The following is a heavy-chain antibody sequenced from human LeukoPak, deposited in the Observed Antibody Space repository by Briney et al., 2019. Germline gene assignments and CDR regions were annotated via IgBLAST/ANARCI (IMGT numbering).Heavy chain of an antibody. J-gene: IGHJ6*02. CDR2: ISGSGGST. V-gene: IGHV3-23*01. Sequence: GGSLRLSCAASGFTFSSYAMSWVRQAPGKGLEWVSAISGSGGSTYYADSVKGRFTISRDNSKNTLYLQMNSLRAEDTAVYYCAKAQQFPKLKYCSGGSCYSRPYGMDVWGQGTMVTVSS. CDR1: GFTFSSYA. D-gene: IGHD2-15*01. CDR3: AKAQQFPKLKYCSGGSCYSRPYGMDV.